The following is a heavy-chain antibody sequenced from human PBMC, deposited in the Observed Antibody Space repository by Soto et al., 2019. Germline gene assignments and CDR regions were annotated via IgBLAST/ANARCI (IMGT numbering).Heavy chain of an antibody. CDR1: GGTFSSYT. CDR2: IIPILGIA. CDR3: AYSSSWYYYYGMDV. Sequence: QVQLVQSGAEVKKPGSSVKVSCKASGGTFSSYTISWVRQAPGQGLEWMGRIIPILGIANYAQKFQGRVTITADKSTSTAYMELSSLRSEDTAVYYCAYSSSWYYYYGMDVWGKGTTVTVSS. V-gene: IGHV1-69*02. J-gene: IGHJ6*04. D-gene: IGHD6-13*01.